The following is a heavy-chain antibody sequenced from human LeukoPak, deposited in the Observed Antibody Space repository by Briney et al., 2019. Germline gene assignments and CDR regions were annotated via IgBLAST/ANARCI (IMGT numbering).Heavy chain of an antibody. J-gene: IGHJ6*02. Sequence: ASVKVSCKASGDNFSSYYMHWVRQAPGQGLEWMGIINPSGGSTTYAQKFQGRVTMTRDTSTSTAYMELRSLRSDDTAVYYCARERYSGYDALYYYYYYGMDVWGQGTTVTVSS. CDR1: GDNFSSYY. CDR2: INPSGGST. V-gene: IGHV1-46*01. CDR3: ARERYSGYDALYYYYYYGMDV. D-gene: IGHD5-12*01.